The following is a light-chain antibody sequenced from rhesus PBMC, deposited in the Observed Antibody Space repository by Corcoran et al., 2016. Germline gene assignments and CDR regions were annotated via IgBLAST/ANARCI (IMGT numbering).Light chain of an antibody. Sequence: DAVLTQSPLSLPVTPGQPASSSCRLSQSIVHSDGKTYYNWSHQRPGQPLRRLIYKVSNRESGVPDRFSGGGAGTDFTLKISRVAAVGVGVYYCVRGTHVPYTFGQGTKVEIK. CDR2: KVS. CDR1: QSIVHSDGKTY. J-gene: IGKJ2*01. V-gene: IGKV2S8*01. CDR3: VRGTHVPYT.